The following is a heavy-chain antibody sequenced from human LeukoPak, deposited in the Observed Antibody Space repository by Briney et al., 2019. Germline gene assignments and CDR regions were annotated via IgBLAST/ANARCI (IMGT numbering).Heavy chain of an antibody. CDR3: AKDIGSYYDY. J-gene: IGHJ4*02. D-gene: IGHD3-10*01. Sequence: PGGSLRLSCAASGFTFDDYAMHWVRQAPGKGLEWVSLISWDGGSTYYADSVKGRFTISRDNANNSLFLQMNSLRAEDTAVYYCAKDIGSYYDYWGQGILVTVSS. CDR2: ISWDGGST. CDR1: GFTFDDYA. V-gene: IGHV3-43D*03.